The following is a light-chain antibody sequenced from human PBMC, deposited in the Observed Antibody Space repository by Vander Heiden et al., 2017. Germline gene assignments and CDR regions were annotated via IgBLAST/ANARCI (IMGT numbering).Light chain of an antibody. V-gene: IGLV2-23*02. CDR3: CSYSGSSTLV. CDR1: SSDVGGYNL. CDR2: GVS. J-gene: IGLJ2*01. Sequence: QSALTHPASVSGSPGQSITLPCTGTSSDVGGYNLVSWYQQHPGKAPKLLIYGVSKRPSGVSDRFSGSKSGNTASLTISGLQAEDEADYYCCSYSGSSTLVFGGGTKLTVL.